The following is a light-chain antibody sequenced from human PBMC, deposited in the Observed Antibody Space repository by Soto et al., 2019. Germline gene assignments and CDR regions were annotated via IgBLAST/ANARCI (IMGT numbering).Light chain of an antibody. Sequence: DIQLTQSPSFLSASVGDRVTITCRASQGISSYLAWYQQKPGKAPKLLIYAASTLQSGVPSRFNGSGSGTEFTLTISSLQPEDFATYYCQQLNSYPHTFGQGTKLEIK. V-gene: IGKV1-9*01. CDR3: QQLNSYPHT. CDR2: AAS. J-gene: IGKJ2*01. CDR1: QGISSY.